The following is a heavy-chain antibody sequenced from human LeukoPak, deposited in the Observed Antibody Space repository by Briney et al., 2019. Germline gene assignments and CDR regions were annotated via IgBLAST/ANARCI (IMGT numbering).Heavy chain of an antibody. D-gene: IGHD2-21*02. Sequence: GGSLRLSCAASGFTVSNNYMIWVRQAAGKGLEWVSVIYGDESTFYADSVKGRFTISRDNSKNTLYLQMNSLRAGDTAVYYCASKNIVVVTASLHYRFDPWGQGTLVTVSS. CDR1: GFTVSNNY. J-gene: IGHJ5*02. CDR2: IYGDEST. CDR3: ASKNIVVVTASLHYRFDP. V-gene: IGHV3-66*01.